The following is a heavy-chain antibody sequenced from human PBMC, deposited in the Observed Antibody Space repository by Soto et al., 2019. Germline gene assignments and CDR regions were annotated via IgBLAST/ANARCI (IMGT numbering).Heavy chain of an antibody. CDR3: IQSRCGGDCLQSYASHYYHGMDV. J-gene: IGHJ6*02. Sequence: QITLKESGPTLVKPTQTLTLTCTFSGFSLSTSGVGVGWIRQPPGKALEWLALIYWDDDKRYSPSLRSRLTINKDTSKNQVVLTMTNMDPVDTATYYCIQSRCGGDCLQSYASHYYHGMDVWGQGTTVTVSS. D-gene: IGHD2-21*02. CDR2: IYWDDDK. V-gene: IGHV2-5*02. CDR1: GFSLSTSGVG.